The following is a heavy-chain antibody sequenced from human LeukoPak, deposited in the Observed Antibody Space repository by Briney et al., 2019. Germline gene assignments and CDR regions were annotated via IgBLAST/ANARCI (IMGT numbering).Heavy chain of an antibody. D-gene: IGHD2-15*01. CDR2: IIVSGGSP. CDR1: GFTFSNYA. J-gene: IGHJ4*02. Sequence: GGSLRLSCGASGFTFSNYARSWVRQAPGKGLEWVSGIIVSGGSPYYADSVKGRFTTSRDNSKNTLYLQMNSLRAEDTAVYYCAKVTSGGSCYQSDYWGQGTLVTVSS. V-gene: IGHV3-23*01. CDR3: AKVTSGGSCYQSDY.